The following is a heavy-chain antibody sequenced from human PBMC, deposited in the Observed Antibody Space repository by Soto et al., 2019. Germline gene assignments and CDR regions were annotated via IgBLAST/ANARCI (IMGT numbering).Heavy chain of an antibody. CDR3: ASPREGQWLVFDH. CDR1: GFTFSDFG. V-gene: IGHV3-30*19. Sequence: GGSLRLSCVVSGFTFSDFGMHWVRQSPGEGLAWVASISKDGLDRYYSESVKGRFTISRDDSKNTVFLQMNSLKVEDTAAYFCASPREGQWLVFDHWGQRTLVTAPQ. D-gene: IGHD6-19*01. CDR2: ISKDGLDR. J-gene: IGHJ4*02.